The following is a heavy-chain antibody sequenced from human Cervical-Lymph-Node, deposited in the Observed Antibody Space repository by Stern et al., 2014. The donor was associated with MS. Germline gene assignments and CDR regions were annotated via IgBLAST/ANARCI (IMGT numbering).Heavy chain of an antibody. V-gene: IGHV1-69*01. J-gene: IGHJ4*02. Sequence: QVQLVESGAEVKKPGSSVKVSCKASGGTFSSYAISWVRQAPGQGLEWMGGIIPIFGTANYAQKFQGRVTITADESTSTAYMELSSLRSEDTAVYYCARDQGCSGGSCYSYFDYWGQGTLVTVSS. CDR3: ARDQGCSGGSCYSYFDY. CDR1: GGTFSSYA. D-gene: IGHD2-15*01. CDR2: IIPIFGTA.